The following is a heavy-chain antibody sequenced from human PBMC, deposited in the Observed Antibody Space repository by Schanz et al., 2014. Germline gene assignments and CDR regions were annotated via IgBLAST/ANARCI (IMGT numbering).Heavy chain of an antibody. CDR3: ARHGPLAGIPLDY. CDR1: GGSINSNSYY. J-gene: IGHJ4*02. Sequence: QLQLQESGPGLVKPSETLSLICSVSGGSINSNSYYWGWIRQPPGKGLEWIGNVFYTGTTYTNPSLRSRLPLSVDPSNTQFSLKLPSVPAADTAVYFCARHGPLAGIPLDYWGRGTLVTVSS. D-gene: IGHD6-19*01. CDR2: VFYTGTT. V-gene: IGHV4-39*01.